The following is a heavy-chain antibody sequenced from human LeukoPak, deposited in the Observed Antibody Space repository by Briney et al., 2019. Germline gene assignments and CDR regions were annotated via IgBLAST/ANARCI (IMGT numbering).Heavy chain of an antibody. CDR3: AKDSSGSYPPRYFDY. Sequence: GGSLRLSCAASGFTFSSYGMHWVRQAPGKGLEWVAFIRYDGSNKYYADSVKGRITISRDNSKNTLYLQMNSLRAEDTAVYYCAKDSSGSYPPRYFDYWGQGTLVTVSS. V-gene: IGHV3-30*02. J-gene: IGHJ4*02. D-gene: IGHD1-26*01. CDR1: GFTFSSYG. CDR2: IRYDGSNK.